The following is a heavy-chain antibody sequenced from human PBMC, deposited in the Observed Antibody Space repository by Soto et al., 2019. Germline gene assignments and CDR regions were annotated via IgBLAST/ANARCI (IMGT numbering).Heavy chain of an antibody. CDR2: ISNDGNKK. Sequence: GSLRLSCAASGFTFSIHGMHWVRQTPGKGLEWVAVISNDGNKKYYVESVEGRFSISRDNSKSIVYLQMNNVRIEDTAKYYCAKDKVPYYDFWSGQRWFDPWGQGTQVTVSS. J-gene: IGHJ5*02. CDR1: GFTFSIHG. D-gene: IGHD3-3*01. V-gene: IGHV3-30*18. CDR3: AKDKVPYYDFWSGQRWFDP.